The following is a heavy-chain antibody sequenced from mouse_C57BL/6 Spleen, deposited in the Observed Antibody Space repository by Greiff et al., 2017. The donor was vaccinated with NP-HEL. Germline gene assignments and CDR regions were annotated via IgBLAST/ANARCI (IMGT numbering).Heavy chain of an antibody. CDR1: GYTFTSYW. CDR2: IDPSDSET. V-gene: IGHV1-52*01. CDR3: ARGITTVVAENYFDY. J-gene: IGHJ2*01. D-gene: IGHD1-1*01. Sequence: QVQLQQPGAELVRPGSSVKLSCKASGYTFTSYWMHWVKQRPIQGLEWIGNIDPSDSETRYNQKFKDKATLTVDKSSSTAYMQLSSLTSEDSAVYYCARGITTVVAENYFDYWGQGTTLTVSS.